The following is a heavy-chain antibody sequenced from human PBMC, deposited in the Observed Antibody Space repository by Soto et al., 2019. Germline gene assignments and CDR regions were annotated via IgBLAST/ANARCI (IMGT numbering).Heavy chain of an antibody. V-gene: IGHV4-38-2*01. J-gene: IGHJ6*02. D-gene: IGHD3-10*01. CDR3: ARTGDTMVRGVIIFHYYGMDV. CDR2: MYRSGNT. Sequence: ETLSLTCAVSGYSISSGYYWGWIRQSPGKGLEWIGSMYRSGNTYYNPSLKSRVTISGDTSKNQFFLKLTSVTAADTAVYYCARTGDTMVRGVIIFHYYGMDVWGQGTTVTV. CDR1: GYSISSGYY.